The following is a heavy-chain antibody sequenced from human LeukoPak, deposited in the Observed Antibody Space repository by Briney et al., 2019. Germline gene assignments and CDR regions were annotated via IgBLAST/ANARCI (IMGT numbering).Heavy chain of an antibody. CDR3: ARDPWGLLGIFDY. CDR1: GFTFSSYA. D-gene: IGHD1-26*01. J-gene: IGHJ4*02. CDR2: ISYDGSNK. Sequence: GGSLRLSCAASGFTFSSYAMHWVRQAPGKGLEWVAVISYDGSNKYYADSVKGRFTISRDSSKNTLYLQMNSLRAEDTAVYYCARDPWGLLGIFDYWGQGTLVTVSS. V-gene: IGHV3-30-3*01.